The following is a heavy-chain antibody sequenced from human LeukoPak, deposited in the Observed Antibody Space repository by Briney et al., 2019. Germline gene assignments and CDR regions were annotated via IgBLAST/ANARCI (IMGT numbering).Heavy chain of an antibody. V-gene: IGHV4-34*01. Sequence: SETLSLTCAVYGESFRGYYWTWIRQTPGKGLEWIGEIDHIGRTTYNPSLKSRVTISLDTSKNQFSLKLSSVTAADTAVYYCARGVEGIIVIVPAAYFDCWGQGTLVTVSS. CDR2: IDHIGRT. CDR1: GESFRGYY. CDR3: ARGVEGIIVIVPAAYFDC. D-gene: IGHD2-2*01. J-gene: IGHJ4*02.